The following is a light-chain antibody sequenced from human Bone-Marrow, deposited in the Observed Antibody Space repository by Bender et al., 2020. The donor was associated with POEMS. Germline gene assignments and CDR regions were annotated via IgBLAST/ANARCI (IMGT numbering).Light chain of an antibody. J-gene: IGLJ2*01. CDR2: EVT. Sequence: QSALTQPASVSGSPGQSITISCTGTSSDVGTYNFVSWYQQHPGKAPKLIIYEVTKRPSGVSNRFSGSKSGNTASLTISGLQAEDEADYYCSSYTSSSTSVVFGGGTKLTVL. V-gene: IGLV2-14*02. CDR3: SSYTSSSTSVV. CDR1: SSDVGTYNF.